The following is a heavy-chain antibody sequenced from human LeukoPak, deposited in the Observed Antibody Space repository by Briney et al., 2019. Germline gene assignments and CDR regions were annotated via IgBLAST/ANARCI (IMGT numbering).Heavy chain of an antibody. Sequence: SVKVSCKASGGTFSSYAISWVRQAPGQGLEWMGGIIPIFGTANYAQKFQGRVTITADESTSTAYMELSSLRSEDTAVYCCAREDYGGNSREYYFDYWGQGTLVTVSS. J-gene: IGHJ4*02. CDR3: AREDYGGNSREYYFDY. V-gene: IGHV1-69*13. CDR2: IIPIFGTA. CDR1: GGTFSSYA. D-gene: IGHD4-23*01.